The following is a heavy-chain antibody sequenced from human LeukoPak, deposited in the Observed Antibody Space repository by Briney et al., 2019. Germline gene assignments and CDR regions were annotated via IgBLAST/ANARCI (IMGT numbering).Heavy chain of an antibody. V-gene: IGHV3-7*03. CDR1: GFTVSRYY. D-gene: IGHD2/OR15-2a*01. J-gene: IGHJ4*02. CDR2: IKEGGSKK. Sequence: GGSLRLSCAASGFTVSRYYMTWVRQAPGKGLEWVANIKEGGSKKYYADFVKGRFTISRDNAKNSLDLQMSSLGAEDTAVYYCARRGSKDYWGQGTLVTVSS. CDR3: ARRGSKDY.